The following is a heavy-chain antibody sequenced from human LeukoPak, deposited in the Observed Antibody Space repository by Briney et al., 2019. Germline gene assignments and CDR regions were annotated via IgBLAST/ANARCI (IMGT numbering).Heavy chain of an antibody. CDR2: ISWDGGST. V-gene: IGHV3-43D*03. CDR1: GFTFDDYA. CDR3: AKGMYYYDSSGTTYT. Sequence: GGSLRLSCAASGFTFDDYAMHWVRQAPGKGLEWVSLISWDGGSTYYADSVKGRFTISRDNSKNSLYLQINSLRAEDTALYYCAKGMYYYDSSGTTYTWGQGTLVTVSS. J-gene: IGHJ5*02. D-gene: IGHD3-22*01.